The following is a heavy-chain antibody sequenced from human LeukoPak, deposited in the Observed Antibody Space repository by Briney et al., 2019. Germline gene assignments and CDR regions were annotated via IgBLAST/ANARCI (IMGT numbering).Heavy chain of an antibody. CDR1: GFTFSSYA. Sequence: GGSLRLSCAASGFTFSSYAMHWVRQAPGKGLEWVAVISYDGSNKYYADSVKGRFTISRDNSKNTLYLQMNSLRAEDTAVYYCARGSQIVVVPAAMNCWGQGTLVTVSS. CDR2: ISYDGSNK. J-gene: IGHJ4*02. V-gene: IGHV3-30-3*01. CDR3: ARGSQIVVVPAAMNC. D-gene: IGHD2-2*01.